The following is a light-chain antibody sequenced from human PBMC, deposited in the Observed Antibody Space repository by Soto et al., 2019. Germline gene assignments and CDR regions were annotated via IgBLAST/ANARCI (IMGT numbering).Light chain of an antibody. CDR3: QQYHKWPPFT. J-gene: IGKJ4*01. CDR2: GAS. CDR1: QSVSSN. V-gene: IGKV3-15*01. Sequence: IMMTQSPATLSVSPGERATLSCRASQSVSSNLAWYQQKPGQAPRLLIYGASTRATGIAARISGSGSGTEFTLTISSLQSEDFAVYYCQQYHKWPPFTFGGGTVVEIK.